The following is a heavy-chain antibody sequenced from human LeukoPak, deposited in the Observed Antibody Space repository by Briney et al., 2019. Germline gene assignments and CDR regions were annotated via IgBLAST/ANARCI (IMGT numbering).Heavy chain of an antibody. CDR2: ISWNSGSI. V-gene: IGHV3-9*01. CDR3: AKVALSSGFDY. D-gene: IGHD6-19*01. Sequence: GRSLRLSCAASGFTFDDYAMHWVRQAPGKGLEWVSGISWNSGSIGYADSVKGRFTISRDNAKNSLYLQMNSLRAEDTALYYCAKVALSSGFDYWGQGTLVTVSS. J-gene: IGHJ4*02. CDR1: GFTFDDYA.